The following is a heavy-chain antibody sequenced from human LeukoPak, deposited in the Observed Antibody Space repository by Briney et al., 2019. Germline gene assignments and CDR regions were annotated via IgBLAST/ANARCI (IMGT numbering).Heavy chain of an antibody. Sequence: ASVKVSCKXSGYTFTGYYMHWVRQAPGQGLEWMGGINPNSGGTNYAQKFQGRVTMTRDTSISTAYMELSRLRSDDTAVYYCARVRTGIAAAGRDFAFDIWGQGTMVTVSS. D-gene: IGHD6-13*01. CDR1: GYTFTGYY. J-gene: IGHJ3*02. CDR3: ARVRTGIAAAGRDFAFDI. V-gene: IGHV1-2*02. CDR2: INPNSGGT.